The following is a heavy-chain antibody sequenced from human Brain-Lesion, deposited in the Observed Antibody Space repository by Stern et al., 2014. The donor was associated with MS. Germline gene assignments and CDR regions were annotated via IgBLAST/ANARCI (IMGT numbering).Heavy chain of an antibody. J-gene: IGHJ4*02. CDR1: GNTFTNRY. V-gene: IGHV1-45*02. CDR3: AEGGSYGFVY. D-gene: IGHD4-17*01. Sequence: VQLEESGAEVKKTGSSVKVSCQASGNTFTNRYLHWVRQAPGQALEWMGWITPFTGNTNYAHNFQDRVTITMDRSMSTAYMDLISLRSDDTAIYFCAEGGSYGFVYWGQGTLVTVSS. CDR2: ITPFTGNT.